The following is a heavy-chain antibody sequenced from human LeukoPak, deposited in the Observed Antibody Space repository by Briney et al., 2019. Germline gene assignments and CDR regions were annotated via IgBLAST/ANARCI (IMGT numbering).Heavy chain of an antibody. D-gene: IGHD6-19*01. Sequence: GGSLRLSCAVSGFTFSDYWVHWVRQAPGKRLVWVSRIKTDGRSTNYADSVKGRFAISRDNAKNTLYLQMNSLRAEDTAVYYCARGRIGGWTDYWGQGTLVTVSS. CDR1: GFTFSDYW. CDR3: ARGRIGGWTDY. V-gene: IGHV3-74*01. J-gene: IGHJ4*02. CDR2: IKTDGRST.